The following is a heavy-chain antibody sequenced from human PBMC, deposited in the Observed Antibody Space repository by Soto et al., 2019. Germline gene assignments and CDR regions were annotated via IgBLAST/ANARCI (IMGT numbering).Heavy chain of an antibody. CDR3: AKDDRVRFLEWLLWIGVDY. V-gene: IGHV3-23*01. D-gene: IGHD3-3*01. J-gene: IGHJ4*02. CDR1: GFTFSSYA. Sequence: GGSLRLSCAASGFTFSSYAMSWVRQAPGKGLEWVSAISGSGGSTYYADSVKGRFTISRDNSKNTLYLQMNSLRAEDTAVYYCAKDDRVRFLEWLLWIGVDYWGQGTLVTVSS. CDR2: ISGSGGST.